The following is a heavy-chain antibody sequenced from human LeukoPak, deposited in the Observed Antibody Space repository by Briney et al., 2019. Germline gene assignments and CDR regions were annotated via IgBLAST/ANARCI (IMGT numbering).Heavy chain of an antibody. Sequence: GRSLRLSCAASGFTFSSYGMHWVRQAPGKGLEWVALIWYDGSNKYYTDSVKGRLTISRDNSKNTLYLQMNSLRAEDTAIYYCAREGPRGNSQFDYWGQGTLVTVSS. CDR2: IWYDGSNK. D-gene: IGHD2/OR15-2a*01. J-gene: IGHJ4*02. V-gene: IGHV3-33*01. CDR3: AREGPRGNSQFDY. CDR1: GFTFSSYG.